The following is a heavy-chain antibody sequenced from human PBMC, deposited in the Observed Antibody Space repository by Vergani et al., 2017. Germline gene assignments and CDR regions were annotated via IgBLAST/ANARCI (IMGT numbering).Heavy chain of an antibody. V-gene: IGHV4-4*03. CDR1: GDSISSNNC. CDR2: ICHTEDT. Sequence: QVQLQESGPGLVKPPGTLSLTCAVSGDSISSNNCWTWVRQPPGKGLEWIGEICHTEDTKYSPSFQGQVTISADKSISTAYLQWSSLKASDTAMYYCVVVPESYGIYYFDYWGQGTLVTVSS. D-gene: IGHD2-2*01. J-gene: IGHJ4*02. CDR3: VVVPESYGIYYFDY.